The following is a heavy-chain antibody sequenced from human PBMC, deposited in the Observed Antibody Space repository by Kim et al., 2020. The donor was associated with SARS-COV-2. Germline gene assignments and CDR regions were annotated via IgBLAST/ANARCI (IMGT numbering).Heavy chain of an antibody. Sequence: GVSLRLSCAXSGFTFSSYAMHWVRQAPGKGLEWVAVISYDGSNKYYADSVKGRFTISRDNSKNTLYLQMNSLRAEDTAVYYCARETTTGVLLTPPLDYWGQGTLVTVSS. CDR1: GFTFSSYA. CDR2: ISYDGSNK. J-gene: IGHJ4*02. V-gene: IGHV3-30-3*01. CDR3: ARETTTGVLLTPPLDY. D-gene: IGHD1-1*01.